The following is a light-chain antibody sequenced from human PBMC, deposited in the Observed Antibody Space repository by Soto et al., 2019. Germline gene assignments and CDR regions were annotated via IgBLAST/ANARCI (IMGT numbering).Light chain of an antibody. CDR3: QQYGSSPPFT. CDR1: QSISSSY. V-gene: IGKV3-20*01. J-gene: IGKJ3*01. Sequence: EIVLTQSPGTLSLSPGERATLSCRASQSISSSYLAWYQQKPGQAPRLLMYGASSRATGIPDRFSGSGSGRDFTLTISRLEPEDFAGYYCQQYGSSPPFTFGPGTKVDIK. CDR2: GAS.